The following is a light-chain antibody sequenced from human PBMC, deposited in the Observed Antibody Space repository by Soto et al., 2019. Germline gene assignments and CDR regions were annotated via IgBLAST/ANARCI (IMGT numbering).Light chain of an antibody. J-gene: IGKJ1*01. V-gene: IGKV1-5*03. Sequence: DIQMTQSPSTLSGSVGDRGSITCRASQTISSWLAWYQQKPGKAPKLLIYKASTLKSGVPSRFIGSGSGTDFTLTITSLQPEDFATYYCQQYNSYRTFGQGTKV. CDR3: QQYNSYRT. CDR2: KAS. CDR1: QTISSW.